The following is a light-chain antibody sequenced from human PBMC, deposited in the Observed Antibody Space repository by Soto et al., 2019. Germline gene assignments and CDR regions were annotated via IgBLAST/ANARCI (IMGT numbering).Light chain of an antibody. CDR3: QQYGSSPLIT. CDR2: GVS. V-gene: IGKV3-20*01. J-gene: IGKJ5*01. CDR1: QRLSASD. Sequence: EIVLTQSPGTLSLSPVQRATLSCRASQRLSASDIAWYQQKPGQAPKFLIYGVSSRATGIPDRFSGSGSGTDFTLTISRLEPEDFAVYHCQQYGSSPLITFGQGTRLDIK.